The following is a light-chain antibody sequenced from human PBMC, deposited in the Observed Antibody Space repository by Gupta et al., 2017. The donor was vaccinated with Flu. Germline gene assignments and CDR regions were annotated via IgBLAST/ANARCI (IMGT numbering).Light chain of an antibody. Sequence: EIVLTQSPGILSLSPGERATLSCRASRSVSSSYLAWYQQKPGQPPRLLIYGASTRATGIPDRFSGSGSGTDFTLTISRLEPEDFAMYYCQQYGSSPPLFTFGPGTKVDIK. J-gene: IGKJ3*01. CDR1: RSVSSSY. CDR3: QQYGSSPPLFT. CDR2: GAS. V-gene: IGKV3-20*01.